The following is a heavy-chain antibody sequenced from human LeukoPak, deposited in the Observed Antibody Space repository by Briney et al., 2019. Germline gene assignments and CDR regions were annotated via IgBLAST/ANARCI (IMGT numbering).Heavy chain of an antibody. Sequence: GASVKVSCKASGGTFSNYGISWVRQAPGQGLEWMGGIIPIFGPANYAQKFQGRVTITADESTSTAYMELSSLRSEDTAVYYCASRKSVTGSWGFDHWGQGTLVTVSA. CDR2: IIPIFGPA. J-gene: IGHJ4*02. CDR1: GGTFSNYG. V-gene: IGHV1-69*13. D-gene: IGHD3-9*01. CDR3: ASRKSVTGSWGFDH.